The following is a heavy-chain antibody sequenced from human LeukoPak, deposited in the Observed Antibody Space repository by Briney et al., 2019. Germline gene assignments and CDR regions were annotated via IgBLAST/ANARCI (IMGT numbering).Heavy chain of an antibody. CDR3: AKELRGYSYGLRNNWFDP. V-gene: IGHV3-30*18. Sequence: GGSLRLSCAASGFTFSSYGMHWVRQAPGKGLEWVAVISYDGSNKYYADSVKGRFTISRDNSKNTLYLQMNSLRAEDTAVYYCAKELRGYSYGLRNNWFDPWGLGTLVTVSS. D-gene: IGHD5-18*01. J-gene: IGHJ5*02. CDR2: ISYDGSNK. CDR1: GFTFSSYG.